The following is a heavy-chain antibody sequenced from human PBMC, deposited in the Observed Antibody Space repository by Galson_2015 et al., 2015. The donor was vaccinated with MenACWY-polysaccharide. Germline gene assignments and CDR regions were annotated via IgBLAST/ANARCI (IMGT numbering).Heavy chain of an antibody. V-gene: IGHV6-1*01. CDR3: ARYRNIDGFDI. CDR2: TYYRSKWFN. CDR1: GDSVSSNSVT. D-gene: IGHD3-16*02. J-gene: IGHJ3*02. Sequence: CAISGDSVSSNSVTWTWLRHSPSRGLEWLGRTYYRSKWFNDYAVSLKSRITINSDTSKNQFSLQLSSVTPEDTAVYYCARYRNIDGFDIWGQGTMVTVSS.